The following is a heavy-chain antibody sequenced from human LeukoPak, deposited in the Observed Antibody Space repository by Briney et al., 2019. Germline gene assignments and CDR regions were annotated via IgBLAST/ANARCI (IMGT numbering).Heavy chain of an antibody. CDR1: GFTFSSNY. J-gene: IGHJ4*02. CDR2: IYSGGST. Sequence: GGSLRLSCAASGFTFSSNYMSWVRQARGKGLDWVSVIYSGGSTYYADSVKGRFTISRDNSKNTLYLQMNSLREEDTAVYYCARGHDYDSSVAYWGQGTLVTVSS. CDR3: ARGHDYDSSVAY. V-gene: IGHV3-66*01. D-gene: IGHD3-22*01.